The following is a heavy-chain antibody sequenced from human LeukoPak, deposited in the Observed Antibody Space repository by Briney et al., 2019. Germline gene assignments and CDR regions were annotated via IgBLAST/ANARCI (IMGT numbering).Heavy chain of an antibody. J-gene: IGHJ4*02. V-gene: IGHV3-7*01. CDR2: IKEDGSVK. Sequence: GGSLRLSCAASGFTVSINYMSWVRQAPGKGLGWVANIKEDGSVKNYVDSVKGRFTISRDNTKNSLYLQMNSLRAEDTAVYYCAKNFGHQQFDSWGQGTLVIVSS. CDR3: AKNFGHQQFDS. CDR1: GFTVSINY. D-gene: IGHD3/OR15-3a*01.